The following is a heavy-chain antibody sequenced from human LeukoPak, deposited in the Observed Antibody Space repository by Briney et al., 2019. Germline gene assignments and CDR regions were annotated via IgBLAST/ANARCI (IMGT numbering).Heavy chain of an antibody. CDR1: GFTFSGYG. CDR2: IWHDGSHD. D-gene: IGHD3-16*01. CDR3: ATGDYVSGTYMDV. Sequence: GGSLRLSCAASGFTFSGYGIHWVRQAPGKGLEWVAMIWHDGSHDYYADSVRGRLTISRDTSKNTMVLQINSLRVDDTAVYYCATGDYVSGTYMDVWGNGTTVTVSS. J-gene: IGHJ6*04. V-gene: IGHV3-33*01.